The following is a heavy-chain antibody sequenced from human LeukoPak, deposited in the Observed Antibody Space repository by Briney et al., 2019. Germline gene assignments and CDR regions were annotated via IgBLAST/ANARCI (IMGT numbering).Heavy chain of an antibody. CDR3: AKSFGSGSYPYYFDY. CDR1: GYSFTNYW. V-gene: IGHV5-51*01. D-gene: IGHD3-10*01. J-gene: IGHJ4*02. Sequence: GESLKISCKGSGYSFTNYWIGWVRQMPGKGLEWMGIIYPGDSDIRYSPSFQGQVTFSADKSISTAYLQWSSLKASDTAMYYCAKSFGSGSYPYYFDYWGQGTLVTVSS. CDR2: IYPGDSDI.